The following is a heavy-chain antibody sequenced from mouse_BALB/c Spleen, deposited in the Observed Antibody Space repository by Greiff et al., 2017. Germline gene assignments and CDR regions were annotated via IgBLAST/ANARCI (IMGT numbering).Heavy chain of an antibody. J-gene: IGHJ2*01. CDR2: INPSTGYT. Sequence: VQLQQSGAELARPGASVKMSCKASGYTFTSYWMHWVKQRPGQGLEWIGYINPSTGYTEYNQKFKDKATLTADKSSSTAYMQLSSLTSEDSAVYYCARLGQTGYYFDYRGQGTTLTVSS. CDR3: ARLGQTGYYFDY. D-gene: IGHD4-1*01. CDR1: GYTFTSYW. V-gene: IGHV1-4*01.